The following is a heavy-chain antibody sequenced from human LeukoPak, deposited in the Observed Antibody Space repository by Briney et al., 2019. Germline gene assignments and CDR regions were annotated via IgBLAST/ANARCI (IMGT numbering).Heavy chain of an antibody. Sequence: GGSLRLSCAASGFTFDDYAMHWVRQAPGKGLEWVSGISWNSGSIGYADSVKGRFTISRDNAKNSLYLQMNSLRAEDTALYYCAKDSLGFGESNDFGAFDIWGQGTIVTVSS. CDR1: GFTFDDYA. V-gene: IGHV3-9*01. CDR3: AKDSLGFGESNDFGAFDI. J-gene: IGHJ3*02. CDR2: ISWNSGSI. D-gene: IGHD3-10*01.